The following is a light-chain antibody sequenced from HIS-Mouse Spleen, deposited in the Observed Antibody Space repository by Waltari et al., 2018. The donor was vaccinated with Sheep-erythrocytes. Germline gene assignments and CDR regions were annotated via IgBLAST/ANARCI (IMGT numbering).Light chain of an antibody. Sequence: DIQMTQSPSTLSASVGDRVTITCLASQSISSWLAWYQQKPGKAPKLLIYKASSLESGVPSTFSGSGSGTEFTLTISSLQPDDFATYYCQQYNSYSPNWTFGQGTKVEIK. CDR1: QSISSW. CDR2: KAS. V-gene: IGKV1-5*03. CDR3: QQYNSYSPNWT. J-gene: IGKJ1*01.